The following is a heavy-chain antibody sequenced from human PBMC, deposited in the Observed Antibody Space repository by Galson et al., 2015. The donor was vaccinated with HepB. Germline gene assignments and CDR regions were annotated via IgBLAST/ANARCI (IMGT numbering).Heavy chain of an antibody. V-gene: IGHV3-7*03. CDR2: IKQDGSEK. CDR3: AREVIAVAGPTDY. J-gene: IGHJ4*02. Sequence: SLRLSCAASGFTFSSYWMSWVRQAPGKGLEWVANIKQDGSEKYYVDSVKGRFTISRDNAKNSLYLQMHSLRAEDTAVYYCAREVIAVAGPTDYWGQGTLVTVSS. D-gene: IGHD6-19*01. CDR1: GFTFSSYW.